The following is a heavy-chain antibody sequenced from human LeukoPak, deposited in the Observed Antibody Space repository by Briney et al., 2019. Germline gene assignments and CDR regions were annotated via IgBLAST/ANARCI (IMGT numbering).Heavy chain of an antibody. CDR1: GGSFSGDY. Sequence: SETLSLTCAVYGGSFSGDYWSWIRQPPGKGLEWIGEIHHSGSTNYNPSLKSRVTISVDTSKNQFSLKLTSVTAADTAVYYCARGSSLAAAGTGYSFDYWGQGTRVTVSS. CDR2: IHHSGST. CDR3: ARGSSLAAAGTGYSFDY. J-gene: IGHJ4*02. D-gene: IGHD6-13*01. V-gene: IGHV4-34*01.